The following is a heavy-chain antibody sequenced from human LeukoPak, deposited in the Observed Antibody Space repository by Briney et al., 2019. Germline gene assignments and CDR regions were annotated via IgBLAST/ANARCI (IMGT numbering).Heavy chain of an antibody. J-gene: IGHJ6*03. D-gene: IGHD3-3*01. V-gene: IGHV3-53*05. CDR2: SSSGGST. CDR1: GFTVSSNY. Sequence: GGSLRLSCAASGFTVSSNYMSWVRQAPGKGLEWVSVSSSGGSTYYADSVKGRFTISRDNSKNTLYLQMNSLRSDDTAVYYCARDPYYDFWSGYYYYYYYMDVWGKGTTVTVSS. CDR3: ARDPYYDFWSGYYYYYYYMDV.